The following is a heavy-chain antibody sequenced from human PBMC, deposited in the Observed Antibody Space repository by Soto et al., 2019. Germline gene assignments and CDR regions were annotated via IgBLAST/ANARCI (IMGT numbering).Heavy chain of an antibody. CDR1: GFTFSSYG. CDR3: AKGLRGRYCSTTTCALDY. Sequence: QVQLVESGGGVVQPGRSLRLSCAASGFTFSSYGMHGVRQAPGKGLEWVAAISNDGSNKYYPDSVKGQFTISSDNSKNTLYLHMISLRAEDTAVFYCAKGLRGRYCSTTTCALDYWGQGTLVTVSS. D-gene: IGHD2-2*01. J-gene: IGHJ4*02. V-gene: IGHV3-30*18. CDR2: ISNDGSNK.